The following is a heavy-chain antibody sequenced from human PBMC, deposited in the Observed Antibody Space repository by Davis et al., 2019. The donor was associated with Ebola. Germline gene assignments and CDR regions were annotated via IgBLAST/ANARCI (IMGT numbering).Heavy chain of an antibody. V-gene: IGHV4-34*01. CDR2: INHSGST. CDR3: ARDPTTTSQNWFDP. J-gene: IGHJ5*02. D-gene: IGHD1-7*01. Sequence: SETLSLTCAVYGGSFSGYYWSWIRQPPGKGLEWIGEINHSGSTNYNPSLKSRVTISVDTSKNQFSLKLSSVTAADTAVYYCARDPTTTSQNWFDPWGQGILVTVSS. CDR1: GGSFSGYY.